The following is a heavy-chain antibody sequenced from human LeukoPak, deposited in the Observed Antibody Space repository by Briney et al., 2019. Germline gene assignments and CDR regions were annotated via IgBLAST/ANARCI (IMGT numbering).Heavy chain of an antibody. V-gene: IGHV3-30*02. D-gene: IGHD3-10*01. CDR1: GFTFSSYG. Sequence: GGSLRLSCAASGFTFSSYGMHWVRQAPGKGLEWVAFIRYDGSNKYYADSVKGRFTISRDNTKNTLYLQMNSLRAEDTAVYYCAKVATLWFGELSRNYYYMDVWGKGTTVTVSS. J-gene: IGHJ6*03. CDR2: IRYDGSNK. CDR3: AKVATLWFGELSRNYYYMDV.